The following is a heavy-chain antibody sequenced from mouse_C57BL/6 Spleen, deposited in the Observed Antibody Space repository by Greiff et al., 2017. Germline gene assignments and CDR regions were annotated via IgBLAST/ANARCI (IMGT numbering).Heavy chain of an antibody. J-gene: IGHJ2*01. D-gene: IGHD2-3*01. Sequence: QVQLQQSGAELVRPGASVKLSCKASGYTFTDYYINWVKQRPGQGLEWIARIYPGSGNTYYNEKFKAKATLTAEKSSSTAYMQLSSLTSEDSAVYFCARKGVYDGYLFDYWGQGTTLTVSS. CDR1: GYTFTDYY. CDR2: IYPGSGNT. CDR3: ARKGVYDGYLFDY. V-gene: IGHV1-76*01.